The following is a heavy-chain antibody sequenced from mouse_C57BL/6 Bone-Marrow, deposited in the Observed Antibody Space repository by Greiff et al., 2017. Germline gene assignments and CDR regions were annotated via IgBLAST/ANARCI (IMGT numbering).Heavy chain of an antibody. D-gene: IGHD2-4*01. J-gene: IGHJ4*01. CDR1: GYTFTSYW. Sequence: QVQLQQPGAELVRPGSSVKLSCKASGYTFTSYWMHWVKQRPIQGLEWIGNIDPSDSETHYNQKFKDKATLTVDKSSSTAYMQLSSLTSEDSAVYYCATYYEYDGGGWDYWGQGTSVTVSS. CDR3: ATYYEYDGGGWDY. V-gene: IGHV1-52*01. CDR2: IDPSDSET.